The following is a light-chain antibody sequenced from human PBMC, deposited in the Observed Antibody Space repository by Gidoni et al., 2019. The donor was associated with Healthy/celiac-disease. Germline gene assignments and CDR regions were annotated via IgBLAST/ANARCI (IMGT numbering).Light chain of an antibody. CDR3: AAWEDSLNTWV. CDR1: NSNIGARG. CDR2: YDD. J-gene: IGLJ3*02. Sequence: QSVLTQPPSVSGAPSQGVIISCSGRNSNIGARGVNWYHQLPGQAPRLLIYYDDLVSSGVSYRFSGSNSGTSASLALRGLQPEDEADYYCAAWEDSLNTWVFGGGPKLTVL. V-gene: IGLV1-36*01.